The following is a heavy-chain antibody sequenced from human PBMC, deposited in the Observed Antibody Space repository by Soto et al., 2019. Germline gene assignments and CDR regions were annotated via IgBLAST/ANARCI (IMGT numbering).Heavy chain of an antibody. CDR3: ARGPSGDKVDY. CDR2: IYNGGTT. CDR1: GVSISNVNYY. D-gene: IGHD7-27*01. V-gene: IGHV4-30-4*01. Sequence: QVQLQESGPGLVKPSQTLSLICTVSGVSISNVNYYWSLVRQSPDKGLEWLGNIYNGGTTYNNTSLTSRLTISGDTSKNQFSLQLSSVSAADTAVYYCARGPSGDKVDYWGQGTLVTVSS. J-gene: IGHJ4*02.